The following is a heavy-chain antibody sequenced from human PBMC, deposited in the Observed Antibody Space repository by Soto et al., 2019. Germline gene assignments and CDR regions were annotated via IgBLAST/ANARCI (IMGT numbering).Heavy chain of an antibody. J-gene: IGHJ4*02. CDR2: IYHSGTT. CDR3: ASCVSTACYPTWRLQFFEL. CDR1: SFSISSGYY. V-gene: IGHV4-38-2*01. D-gene: IGHD2-2*01. Sequence: SETLSLTCAFSSFSISSGYYWGWVRQPPGKGLEWIGSIYHSGTTNYSPSLKSRVTISIDTSKNQFSLTLRSVTAADAAVYYCASCVSTACYPTWRLQFFELWGQGSLVNVSS.